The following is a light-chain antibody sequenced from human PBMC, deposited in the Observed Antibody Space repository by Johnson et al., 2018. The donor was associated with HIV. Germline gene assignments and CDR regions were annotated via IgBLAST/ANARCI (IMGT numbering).Light chain of an antibody. CDR3: GTWDSSLSAFDS. CDR1: SSNIGNNY. CDR2: DNN. J-gene: IGLJ1*01. V-gene: IGLV1-51*01. Sequence: QSVLTQPPSVSAAPGQKVTISCSGSSSNIGNNYVSWYQQLPGTAPKLLIYDNNKRPSGIPDRFSGSKSGTSATLGITGLQTGDEADYYCGTWDSSLSAFDSFGTGTKCAVL.